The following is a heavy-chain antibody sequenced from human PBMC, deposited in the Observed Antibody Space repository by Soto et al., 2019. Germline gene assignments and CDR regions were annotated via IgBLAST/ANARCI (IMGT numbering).Heavy chain of an antibody. CDR3: ARARFGEVLLFDY. CDR2: IYSSGST. Sequence: SETLSLTCTVSGGSISYYHWSWIRQPAGKGLEWIGRIYSSGSTNYNPSLKSRVTMSVDTSKNQFSLKLNSVTAADTAAYHCARARFGEVLLFDYWGQGTLITVSS. J-gene: IGHJ4*03. V-gene: IGHV4-4*07. CDR1: GGSISYYH. D-gene: IGHD3-10*01.